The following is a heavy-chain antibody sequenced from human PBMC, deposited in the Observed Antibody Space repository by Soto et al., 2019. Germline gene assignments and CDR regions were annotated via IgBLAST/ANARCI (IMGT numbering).Heavy chain of an antibody. V-gene: IGHV3-23*01. CDR1: GFTFSSYS. CDR3: TTDLYSSPPDY. D-gene: IGHD6-13*01. Sequence: GGSLRLSCAASGFTFSSYSMNWVRQAPGKGLEWVSVITASAANTYYADSVKGRFTISRDNSKNTLYLQMNSLRAEDTAIYYCTTDLYSSPPDYWGQGTLVTVSS. CDR2: ITASAANT. J-gene: IGHJ4*02.